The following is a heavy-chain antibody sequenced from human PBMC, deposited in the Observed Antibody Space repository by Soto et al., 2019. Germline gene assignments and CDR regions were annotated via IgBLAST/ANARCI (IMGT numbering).Heavy chain of an antibody. D-gene: IGHD3-10*01. Sequence: PGGSRRLSCAASGFTLSSSSMKWVRPAEGKGLEWVSSISRSSSYIYYADSVKGRFTISRDNAKNSLYLQMNSLRAEDTAVYYCARDPIIAMVRGVINWFDPWGQGTLVTVSS. V-gene: IGHV3-21*01. J-gene: IGHJ5*02. CDR3: ARDPIIAMVRGVINWFDP. CDR1: GFTLSSSS. CDR2: ISRSSSYI.